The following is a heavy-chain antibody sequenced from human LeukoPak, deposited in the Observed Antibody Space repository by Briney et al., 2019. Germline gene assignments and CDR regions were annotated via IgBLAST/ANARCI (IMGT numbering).Heavy chain of an antibody. CDR2: IFRSGST. CDR1: GGSISDYY. D-gene: IGHD6-13*01. CDR3: ARAGIAAAGDMFDP. Sequence: SSETLSLTCNLSGGSISDYYWNWTRQPAGKGLEWIGRIFRSGSTDYNPSLKSRVAMSVDTSRNQFSLKLSSVTAADTAVYYCARAGIAAAGDMFDPWGQGTLVTVSS. J-gene: IGHJ5*02. V-gene: IGHV4-4*07.